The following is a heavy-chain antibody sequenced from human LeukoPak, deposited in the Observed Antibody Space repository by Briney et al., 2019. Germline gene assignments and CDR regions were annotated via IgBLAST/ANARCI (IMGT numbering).Heavy chain of an antibody. CDR2: IYHSGST. Sequence: SETLSLTCTVSGGSISSYYWSWIRQPPGKGLEWIGYIYHSGSTNYNPSLKSRVTISVDTSKNQFSLKLSSVTAADTAVYYCARGDELRYFDWLLGFDYWGQGTLVTVSS. CDR1: GGSISSYY. CDR3: ARGDELRYFDWLLGFDY. V-gene: IGHV4-59*01. J-gene: IGHJ4*02. D-gene: IGHD3-9*01.